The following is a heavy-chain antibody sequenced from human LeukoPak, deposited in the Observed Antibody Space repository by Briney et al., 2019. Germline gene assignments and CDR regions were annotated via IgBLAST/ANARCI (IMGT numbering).Heavy chain of an antibody. CDR1: GYTFTSYD. Sequence: ASVKVSCTASGYTFTSYDINWVRQAPGQGLEWMGWMNPNSGNTGYAQKFQGRGTMTRNTSISTAYMELSSLRSEDTAVYYCARGRGSSWTGFDYWGQGTLVTVSS. J-gene: IGHJ4*02. CDR3: ARGRGSSWTGFDY. V-gene: IGHV1-8*01. CDR2: MNPNSGNT. D-gene: IGHD6-13*01.